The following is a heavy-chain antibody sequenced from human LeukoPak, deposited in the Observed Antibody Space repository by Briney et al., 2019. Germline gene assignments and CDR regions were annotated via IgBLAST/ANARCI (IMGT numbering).Heavy chain of an antibody. D-gene: IGHD3-22*01. Sequence: PGGSLRLSCAASGFTFSSYAMHWVRQAPGKGLEWVAVISYDGSNKYYADSVKGRFTISRDNSKNTLYLQMNSLRAEDTAVYYCARDFYDSSGYVPPLDYWGQGTLVTVSS. CDR2: ISYDGSNK. J-gene: IGHJ4*02. CDR1: GFTFSSYA. CDR3: ARDFYDSSGYVPPLDY. V-gene: IGHV3-30-3*01.